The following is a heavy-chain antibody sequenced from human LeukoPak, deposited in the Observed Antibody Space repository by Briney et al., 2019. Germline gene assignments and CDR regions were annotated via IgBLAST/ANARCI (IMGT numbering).Heavy chain of an antibody. V-gene: IGHV4-59*02. D-gene: IGHD2-15*01. Sequence: SETLSLTCTVSRGSVTSYYWSWIRQPPGKGLEWIGDIYFSGNTKYNPSLQSRVTISLDMSQNQFSLRLRSVTAADTAVYYCARAYCSGGSCYSSWFEFDPWGQGTLVTVSS. CDR1: RGSVTSYY. CDR3: ARAYCSGGSCYSSWFEFDP. J-gene: IGHJ5*02. CDR2: IYFSGNT.